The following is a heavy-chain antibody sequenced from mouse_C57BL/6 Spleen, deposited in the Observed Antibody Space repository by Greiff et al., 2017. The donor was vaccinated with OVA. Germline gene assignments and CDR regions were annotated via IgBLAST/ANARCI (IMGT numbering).Heavy chain of an antibody. CDR1: GFTFSSYG. Sequence: EVQLVESGGDLVKPGGSLKLSCAASGFTFSSYGMSWVRQTPDKRLEWVATISSGGSYTYYPDSVKGRFTISRDNAMNTLYLQMSSLTSEDTAMYYCARHAGSSYVWYFEVWGTGTTVTVSS. J-gene: IGHJ1*03. CDR3: ARHAGSSYVWYFEV. V-gene: IGHV5-6*01. CDR2: ISSGGSYT. D-gene: IGHD1-1*01.